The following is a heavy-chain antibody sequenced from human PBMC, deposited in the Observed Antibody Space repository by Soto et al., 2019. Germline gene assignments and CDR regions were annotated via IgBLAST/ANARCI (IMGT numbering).Heavy chain of an antibody. CDR2: TYYSGST. CDR1: GGSISSGGFY. D-gene: IGHD4-17*01. Sequence: SETLSLTCTVSGGSISSGGFYWSWLRQHPGRGLEWIGYTYYSGSTYYNPSLKSRVTFSVATSKNHFSLILTSVTAADTAVYFCASGRTSVTIGYWGQGTLVTVSS. V-gene: IGHV4-31*03. CDR3: ASGRTSVTIGY. J-gene: IGHJ4*02.